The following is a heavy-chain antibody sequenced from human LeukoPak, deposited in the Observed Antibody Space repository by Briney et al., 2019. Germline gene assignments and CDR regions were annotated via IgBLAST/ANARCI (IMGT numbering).Heavy chain of an antibody. CDR2: IRSKANSYAT. J-gene: IGHJ4*02. V-gene: IGHV3-73*01. Sequence: GSLRLSCAASGFTFSGSAMHWVRQASGKGLEWVGRIRSKANSYATAYAASVKGRFTISRDDSKNTAYLQMNSLKTEDTAVYYCTSAFYGDYDPYFDYWGQGTLVTVSS. CDR1: GFTFSGSA. CDR3: TSAFYGDYDPYFDY. D-gene: IGHD4-17*01.